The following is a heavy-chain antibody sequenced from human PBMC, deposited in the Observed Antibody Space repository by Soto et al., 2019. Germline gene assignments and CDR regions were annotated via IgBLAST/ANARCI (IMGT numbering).Heavy chain of an antibody. J-gene: IGHJ5*02. CDR2: ILKDGKSK. CDR1: GFILSDFA. V-gene: IGHV3-30*04. D-gene: IGHD2-15*01. Sequence: QVQLVESGGGVVQPGGSLRLSCAASGFILSDFAMHWVRQAPGRGLEWVAVILKDGKSKYYADSVRGRFTISSDTSKDTIFLQLTSLRLDDSAVYYCAKTGCNGGSCFSWFDPWGQELRSSSPQ. CDR3: AKTGCNGGSCFSWFDP.